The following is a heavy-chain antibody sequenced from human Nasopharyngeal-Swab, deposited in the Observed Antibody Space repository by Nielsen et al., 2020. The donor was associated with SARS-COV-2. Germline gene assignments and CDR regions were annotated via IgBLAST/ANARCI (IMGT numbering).Heavy chain of an antibody. CDR2: IDTDGAIP. J-gene: IGHJ4*02. Sequence: GESLKISCAASGFSFRTYWMHWVRQSPGKGLLLVSRIDTDGAIPNYADSVKGRFTISRDNAKNTLYLQMNSLGADDTAVYYCARDVGGRDNYWGQGALVTVSS. D-gene: IGHD2-15*01. V-gene: IGHV3-74*01. CDR1: GFSFRTYW. CDR3: ARDVGGRDNY.